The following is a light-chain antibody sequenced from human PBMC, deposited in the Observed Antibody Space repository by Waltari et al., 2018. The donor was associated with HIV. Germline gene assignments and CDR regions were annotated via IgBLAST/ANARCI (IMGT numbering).Light chain of an antibody. CDR3: AVWDDRLSGRL. V-gene: IGLV1-47*01. CDR2: RNN. J-gene: IGLJ2*01. Sequence: QSVLAQPRSVSGTPGQTVNISCSGSTSNVRNNYVYWYQQVTGVAPKLLIYRNNQRPCGVPDRFSGSKSGTSASLAISGLRTEDEAEYYCAVWDDRLSGRLFGGGTKVTVL. CDR1: TSNVRNNY.